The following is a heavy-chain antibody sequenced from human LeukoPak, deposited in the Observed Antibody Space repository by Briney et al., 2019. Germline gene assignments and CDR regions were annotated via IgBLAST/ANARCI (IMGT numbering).Heavy chain of an antibody. Sequence: SETLSLTCTVSGGSISSYYWSWIRQPPGKGLEWIGYIYCSGSTNYNPSLKSRITISVDTSKNQFSLKLSSVTAADTAVYYCARGVGWFGEFWGQGTLVTVSS. CDR1: GGSISSYY. V-gene: IGHV4-59*08. CDR2: IYCSGST. CDR3: ARGVGWFGEF. J-gene: IGHJ4*02. D-gene: IGHD3-10*01.